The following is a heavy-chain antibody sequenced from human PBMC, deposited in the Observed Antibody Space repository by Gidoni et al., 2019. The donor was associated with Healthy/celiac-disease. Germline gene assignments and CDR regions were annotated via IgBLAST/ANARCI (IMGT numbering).Heavy chain of an antibody. D-gene: IGHD2-15*01. Sequence: QVQLVESGGGVVQPGRSLRLSCAASGFTFSSYGMHWVRQAPGKGLEWVAVISDDGSNKYYADSVKGRFTIARDNSKNTLYLQMNSLRAEDTAVYYCAGGYCSGGSCYSFDYWGQGTLVTVSS. CDR3: AGGYCSGGSCYSFDY. CDR1: GFTFSSYG. J-gene: IGHJ4*02. V-gene: IGHV3-30*03. CDR2: ISDDGSNK.